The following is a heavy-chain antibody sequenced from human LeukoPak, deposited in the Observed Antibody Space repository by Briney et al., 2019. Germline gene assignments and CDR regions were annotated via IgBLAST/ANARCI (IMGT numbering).Heavy chain of an antibody. Sequence: PGGSLRLSRAASGITFSGAWMHWVRQAPGKGLVWVSRINDDGSFRRYANSVKGRFTISRDNAKNTLFLQMDSLRAEDTAEYYCARVSGPGMNEYYHLWGQGTLVTVSS. D-gene: IGHD3-10*01. CDR2: INDDGSFR. J-gene: IGHJ1*01. CDR1: GITFSGAW. V-gene: IGHV3-74*01. CDR3: ARVSGPGMNEYYHL.